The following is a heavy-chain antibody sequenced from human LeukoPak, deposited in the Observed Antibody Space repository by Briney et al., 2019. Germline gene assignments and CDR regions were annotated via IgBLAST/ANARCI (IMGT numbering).Heavy chain of an antibody. J-gene: IGHJ4*02. CDR2: ISSSSSYI. CDR3: ARDEAAARSFDY. V-gene: IGHV3-21*01. CDR1: GFTFSSYS. D-gene: IGHD6-6*01. Sequence: PGGSLRLSCAASGFTFSSYSMNWVLQAPGKGLEWVSSISSSSSYIYYADSVKGRFTISRDNAKNSLYLQMNSLRAEDTAVYYCARDEAAARSFDYWGQGTLVTVSS.